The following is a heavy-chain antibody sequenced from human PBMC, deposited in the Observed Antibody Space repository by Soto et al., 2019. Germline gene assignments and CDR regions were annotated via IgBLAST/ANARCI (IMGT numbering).Heavy chain of an antibody. V-gene: IGHV1-46*01. CDR3: ARDPPSITMIARLDI. D-gene: IGHD3-22*01. J-gene: IGHJ3*02. CDR1: GYTFTSYY. CDR2: INPSGGST. Sequence: ASVKVSCKASGYTFTSYYMHWVRQAPGQGLEWMGIINPSGGSTSYAQKFQGRVTMTRDTSTSTVYMELSSLRSEDTAVYYCARDPPSITMIARLDIWGQGTMVTVSS.